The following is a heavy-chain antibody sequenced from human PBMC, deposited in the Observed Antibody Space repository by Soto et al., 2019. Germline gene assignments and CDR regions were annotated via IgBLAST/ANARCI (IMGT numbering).Heavy chain of an antibody. V-gene: IGHV3-7*01. J-gene: IGHJ4*02. D-gene: IGHD3-22*01. Sequence: VESGGDLVQPGESLRLSCAASGFPFSTYWMSWVRQAPGEGLVWVANINQDGSEKYYVDSVRGRFTISRDNARTSLYLQMNSLRAEDTAVYYCVRGGYFFNDWGQGTLVTVSP. CDR2: INQDGSEK. CDR1: GFPFSTYW. CDR3: VRGGYFFND.